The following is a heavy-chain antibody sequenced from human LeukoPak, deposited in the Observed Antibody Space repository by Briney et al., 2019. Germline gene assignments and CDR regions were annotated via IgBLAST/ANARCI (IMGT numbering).Heavy chain of an antibody. J-gene: IGHJ5*02. CDR2: IIPIFGTA. V-gene: IGHV1-69*13. CDR3: ARDVGYSSSWYFWFDP. D-gene: IGHD6-13*01. CDR1: GGTFSSYA. Sequence: ASVKVSCTASGGTFSSYAISWVRQAPGQGLEWMGGIIPIFGTANYAQKFQGRVTITADESTSTAYMELSSLRSEDTAVYYCARDVGYSSSWYFWFDPWGQGTLVTVSS.